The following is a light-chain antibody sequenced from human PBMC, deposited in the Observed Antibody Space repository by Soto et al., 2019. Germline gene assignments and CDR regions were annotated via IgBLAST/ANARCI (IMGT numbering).Light chain of an antibody. CDR3: SSYTTSSTVV. J-gene: IGLJ1*01. CDR1: SSDVGGYNF. CDR2: EVT. Sequence: QSALTQPASVFGSPGQSITISCTGTSSDVGGYNFVSWYQQLPGKAPKLMIYEVTSRPSGVSNRFSGSKSGNTASLTISGLQPEDEAEYYCSSYTTSSTVVFGTGTKLNVL. V-gene: IGLV2-14*03.